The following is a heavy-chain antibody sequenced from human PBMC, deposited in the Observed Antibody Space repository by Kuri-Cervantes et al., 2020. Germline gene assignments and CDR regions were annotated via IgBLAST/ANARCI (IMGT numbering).Heavy chain of an antibody. Sequence: SETLSLTCTVSGGSISSYYWSWIRRPPGKGLEWIGYIYYSGSTNYNPSLKSRVTISVDTSKNQFSLKLNSLTAADTAVYYCASGSSLVATLSYWGQGILVTVSS. CDR1: GGSISSYY. CDR2: IYYSGST. CDR3: ASGSSLVATLSY. V-gene: IGHV4-59*12. J-gene: IGHJ4*02. D-gene: IGHD5-12*01.